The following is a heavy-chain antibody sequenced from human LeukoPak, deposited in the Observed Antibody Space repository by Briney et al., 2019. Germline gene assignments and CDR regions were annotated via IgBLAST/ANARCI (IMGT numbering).Heavy chain of an antibody. J-gene: IGHJ3*02. Sequence: PSETLSLTCAVYGGSFSGYYWSWIRQPPGKGLGWIGEINHSGSTNYNPSLKSRVTISVDTSKNQFSLKLSSVTAADTAVYYCARGPTYYDFWSGYYLDAFDIWGQGTMVTVSS. CDR3: ARGPTYYDFWSGYYLDAFDI. CDR1: GGSFSGYY. D-gene: IGHD3-3*01. CDR2: INHSGST. V-gene: IGHV4-34*01.